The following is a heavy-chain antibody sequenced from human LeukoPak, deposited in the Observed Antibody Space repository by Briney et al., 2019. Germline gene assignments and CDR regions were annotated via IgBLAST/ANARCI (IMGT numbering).Heavy chain of an antibody. J-gene: IGHJ4*02. CDR2: IRQDESER. CDR3: AKGDVSVTREFDY. CDR1: GFSFSSYW. V-gene: IGHV3-7*01. Sequence: GGSLRLSCEASGFSFSSYWMTWVRQPPGKGPEWVANIRQDESERYSADSVKGRFTISRDNAKNSLYLQMNSLRAEDTAVYYCAKGDVSVTREFDYWGQGTLVTVSS. D-gene: IGHD7-27*01.